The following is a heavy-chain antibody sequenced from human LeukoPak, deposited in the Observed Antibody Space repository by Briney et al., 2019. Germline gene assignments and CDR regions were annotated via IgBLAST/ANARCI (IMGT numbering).Heavy chain of an antibody. J-gene: IGHJ4*02. CDR3: SRGSGWLSVY. D-gene: IGHD6-19*01. CDR1: GFTFGDYL. Sequence: GGSLRLSCTASGFTFGDYLMSWFRQAPGKGLGWIGFISGGTTEYAASVKGRFTNSRDDSTSIAYLQMNSLTTEDTAVYYCSRGSGWLSVYWGQGTLVTVSS. CDR2: ISGGTT. V-gene: IGHV3-49*03.